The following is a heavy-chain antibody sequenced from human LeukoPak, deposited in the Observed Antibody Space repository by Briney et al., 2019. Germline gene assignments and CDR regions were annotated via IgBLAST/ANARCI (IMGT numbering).Heavy chain of an antibody. CDR2: ISHSGATT. CDR1: GFTFSSYA. Sequence: GGSLRLSCAASGFTFSSYAMNWVRQTPGKGLEWVSGISHSGATTYYADSVKGRFTISRDNSKNTLYLQMNSLKAEDTAVYFCAKAPPPYCSGGSCSDAFDIWGQGTMVTASS. V-gene: IGHV3-23*01. J-gene: IGHJ3*02. D-gene: IGHD2-15*01. CDR3: AKAPPPYCSGGSCSDAFDI.